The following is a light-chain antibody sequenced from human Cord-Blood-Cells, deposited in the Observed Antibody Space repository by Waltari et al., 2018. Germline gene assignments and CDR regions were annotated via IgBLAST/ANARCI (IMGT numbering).Light chain of an antibody. CDR1: QSVSSY. CDR2: DAS. CDR3: QQRSNWPPLT. J-gene: IGKJ4*01. V-gene: IGKV3-11*01. Sequence: IVLTPSPATLSLSPGVRATLSCRASQSVSSYLAWYQQKPGQAPRLLIYDASNRATGIPARFSGSGSGTDFTLTISSLEPEDFAVYYCQQRSNWPPLTFGGGTKVEIK.